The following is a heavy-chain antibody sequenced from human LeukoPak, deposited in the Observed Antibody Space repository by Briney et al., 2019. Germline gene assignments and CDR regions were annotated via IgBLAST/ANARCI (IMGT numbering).Heavy chain of an antibody. Sequence: SETLSLTCTVSGGSVSSATYYWSWIRQPPGKGLEWIGYVYYSGSTNYNPSLKRRVTISVDTSKNQFSLKLTSVTAADTAVYYCARDCDWNDVDYYYGLDVWGQGTTVTVSS. D-gene: IGHD1-1*01. V-gene: IGHV4-61*01. CDR2: VYYSGST. CDR1: GGSVSSATYY. J-gene: IGHJ6*02. CDR3: ARDCDWNDVDYYYGLDV.